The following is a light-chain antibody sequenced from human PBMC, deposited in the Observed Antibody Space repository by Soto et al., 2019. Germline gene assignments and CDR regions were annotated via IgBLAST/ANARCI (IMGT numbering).Light chain of an antibody. V-gene: IGLV2-23*01. CDR1: TSDVRPYNL. CDR3: CSYEGSGTM. CDR2: EGS. Sequence: QSALTQPASVSGSPGQSITISCTGITSDVRPYNLVSWYQQHPAKAPKLMIFEGSKRPSGVSSRFSASESGITASLTISDLQADDEADYYCCSYEGSGTMFGGGTQLTVL. J-gene: IGLJ7*01.